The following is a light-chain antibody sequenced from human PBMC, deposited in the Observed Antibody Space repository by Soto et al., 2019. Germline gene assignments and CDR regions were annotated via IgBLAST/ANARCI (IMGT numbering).Light chain of an antibody. Sequence: QSALTQPPSVSGAPGQRVTISCTGSSSNIGASSDVHWYQHLPGTAPKLLIYANTNRPSGVPDRFSGSKSGTSASLAITGLQAEDEADYFCQSFDSRLSGYVFGTGTKVTVL. CDR2: ANT. CDR1: SSNIGASSD. V-gene: IGLV1-40*01. CDR3: QSFDSRLSGYV. J-gene: IGLJ1*01.